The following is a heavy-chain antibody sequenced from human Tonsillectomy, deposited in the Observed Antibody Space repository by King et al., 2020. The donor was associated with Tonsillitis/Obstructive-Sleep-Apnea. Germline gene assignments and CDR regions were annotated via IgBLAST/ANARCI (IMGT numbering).Heavy chain of an antibody. Sequence: DVQLVESGGGLIQPGGSLRLSCAVSGFNVTNNYISLVRQAPGKGLEWVSFTYTGGSTDYADSVKGRFTISRDSSKNTLYLQMNSLRAEDTAVYYCARDTCSSTSCWGYWGQGTLVTVSS. J-gene: IGHJ4*02. D-gene: IGHD2-2*01. CDR2: TYTGGST. CDR3: ARDTCSSTSCWGY. CDR1: GFNVTNNY. V-gene: IGHV3-53*01.